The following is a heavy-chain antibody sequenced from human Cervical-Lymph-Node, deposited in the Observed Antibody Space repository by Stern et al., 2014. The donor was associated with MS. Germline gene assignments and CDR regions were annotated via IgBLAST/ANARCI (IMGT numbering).Heavy chain of an antibody. V-gene: IGHV1-18*04. J-gene: IGHJ4*02. CDR1: GYTFTSYG. CDR2: ISAYNGKP. Sequence: QVQLVQSGAEVKKPGASGKVSCKASGYTFTSYGISWVRQAPGQGLEWMGGISAYNGKPNFAQKAQGGGTPSTSPSKLTAYIELRSLRSDDTAVYYCARDVLVLRYFDWLFPLDYWGQGTLVTVSS. D-gene: IGHD3-9*01. CDR3: ARDVLVLRYFDWLFPLDY.